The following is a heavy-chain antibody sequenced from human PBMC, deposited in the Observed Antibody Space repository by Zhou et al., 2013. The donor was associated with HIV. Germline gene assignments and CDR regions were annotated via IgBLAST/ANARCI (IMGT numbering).Heavy chain of an antibody. CDR3: AREKLPPPMSGYYYYGVDV. CDR2: FIPIFATS. J-gene: IGHJ6*02. Sequence: QVQLVQSGAEVKKPGSSVKVSCKTFGGTFSNYGISWVRQAPGQGLEWMGGFIPIFATSDLAPKFRGRVTITTDESMTTAYMELSSLKSEDTAIYYCAREKLPPPMSGYYYYGVDVWGQGTTVTVSS. V-gene: IGHV1-69*05. D-gene: IGHD3-10*02. CDR1: GGTFSNYG.